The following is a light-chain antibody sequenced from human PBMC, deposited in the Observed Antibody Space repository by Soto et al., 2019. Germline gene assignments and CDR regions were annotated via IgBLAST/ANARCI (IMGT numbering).Light chain of an antibody. CDR2: GAS. Sequence: EIVMTQSPATLSVSPGERVTFSCRASQSVTSNLAWYQHKPGQAPRLLIYGASTGATGIPARFSGGGSGTEFALTINSLQSEDFAMYFCQQYNRWPVTLGGGTKVEIK. CDR3: QQYNRWPVT. CDR1: QSVTSN. V-gene: IGKV3-15*01. J-gene: IGKJ4*01.